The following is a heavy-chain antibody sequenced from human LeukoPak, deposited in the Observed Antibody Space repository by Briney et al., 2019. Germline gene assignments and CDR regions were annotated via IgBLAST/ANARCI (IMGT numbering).Heavy chain of an antibody. J-gene: IGHJ4*02. Sequence: PSETLSLTCTVSAGSISSSNYYWGWIRQPPGKGLEWIGSIYYSGRTYYNPSLKSRVTISVNTSKKQFSLKLSSVTAADTAVYYCAYSLNGSGSYFDYWGQGTLVTVSS. V-gene: IGHV4-39*07. D-gene: IGHD3-10*01. CDR1: AGSISSSNYY. CDR3: AYSLNGSGSYFDY. CDR2: IYYSGRT.